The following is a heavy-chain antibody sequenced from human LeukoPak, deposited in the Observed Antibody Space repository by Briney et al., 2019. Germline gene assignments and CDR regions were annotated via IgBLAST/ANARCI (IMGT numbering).Heavy chain of an antibody. CDR3: ARDFFTETYAFDI. Sequence: GGSLRLSCAASGFTFDDYAMSWVRQAPGKGLEWVSRNWNGGSTGYEESVKGRFTISRDNAKNSLYLQMNSLRAEDTALYYCARDFFTETYAFDIWGQGTMVTVSS. CDR2: NWNGGST. D-gene: IGHD3-3*01. CDR1: GFTFDDYA. J-gene: IGHJ3*02. V-gene: IGHV3-20*04.